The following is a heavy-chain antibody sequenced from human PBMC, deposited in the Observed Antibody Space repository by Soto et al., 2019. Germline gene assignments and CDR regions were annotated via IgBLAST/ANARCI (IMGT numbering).Heavy chain of an antibody. D-gene: IGHD6-13*01. V-gene: IGHV1-69*13. CDR2: IIPIFGTA. J-gene: IGHJ5*02. CDR3: ARTGGSWYNWFDP. CDR1: GGAFSSYA. Sequence: SVKVSCKASGGAFSSYAISWVRQAPGQGLEWMGGIIPIFGTANYAQKFQGRVTITADESTSTAYMELSSLRSEDTAVYYCARTGGSWYNWFDPWGQGTLVTVSS.